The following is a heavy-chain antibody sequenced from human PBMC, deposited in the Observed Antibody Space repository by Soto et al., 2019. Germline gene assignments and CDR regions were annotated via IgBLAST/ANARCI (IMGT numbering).Heavy chain of an antibody. CDR1: GYTFTSYG. D-gene: IGHD3-22*01. V-gene: IGHV1-18*01. Sequence: GASVKVSCKASGYTFTSYGIIWVRQAPGQGLEWMGWISAYNGNTNYAQKLQGRVTMTTDTSTSTAYMELRSLRSDDTAVYYCARDAPPLYYYDSSGYLFDYWGQGTLVTVSS. CDR3: ARDAPPLYYYDSSGYLFDY. J-gene: IGHJ4*02. CDR2: ISAYNGNT.